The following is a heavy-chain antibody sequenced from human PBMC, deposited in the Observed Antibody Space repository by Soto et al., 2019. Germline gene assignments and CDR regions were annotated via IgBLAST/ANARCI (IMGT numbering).Heavy chain of an antibody. Sequence: EVQLVASGGGLVQPGGSLRLSCAASGFTVNDYFIDWVRRAPGKGLEWVGRTRNKARGYTTEYAASVTGRFIISRDHSSNSLSLQMNGLKTEDTAVYYCVRDTEWTYDSWGQGTLVTVSS. J-gene: IGHJ5*01. CDR3: VRDTEWTYDS. CDR2: TRNKARGYTT. CDR1: GFTVNDYF. D-gene: IGHD3-3*01. V-gene: IGHV3-72*01.